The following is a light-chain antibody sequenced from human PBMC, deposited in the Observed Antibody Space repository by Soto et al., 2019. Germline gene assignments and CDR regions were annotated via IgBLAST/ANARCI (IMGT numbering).Light chain of an antibody. Sequence: EIVMTQSPATLSVSPGERATLSCRSSQSVSSNLAWYQQKPGQAPRLLIYGASTRATGIPARFSGSGSGTEFTLTISSLQSEDFAVYYCQQYNNWPYTFGHGTKVHIK. CDR3: QQYNNWPYT. V-gene: IGKV3-15*01. J-gene: IGKJ3*01. CDR2: GAS. CDR1: QSVSSN.